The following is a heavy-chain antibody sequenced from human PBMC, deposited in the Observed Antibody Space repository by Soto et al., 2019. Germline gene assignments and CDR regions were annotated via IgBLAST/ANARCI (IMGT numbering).Heavy chain of an antibody. CDR1: GGTFSSYA. CDR2: IIPIFGTA. Sequence: SVKVSCKASGGTFSSYAISWVRQAPGQGLEWMGGIIPIFGTANYAQKFQGRVTITADESTSTAYMELSSLRSEDTAVYYCASLPGIAAAGIYYFDYWGQGTLVTVSS. J-gene: IGHJ4*02. V-gene: IGHV1-69*13. D-gene: IGHD6-13*01. CDR3: ASLPGIAAAGIYYFDY.